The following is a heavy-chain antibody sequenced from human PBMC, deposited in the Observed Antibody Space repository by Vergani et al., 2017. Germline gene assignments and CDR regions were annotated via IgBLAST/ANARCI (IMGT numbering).Heavy chain of an antibody. Sequence: QVQLVQSGSELKKPGASVKVSCKASGYTFTSYAISWVRQAPGQGLEWMGRIIPIFGTANYAQKFQGRVTITADESTSTAYMELSSLRSEDTAVYYCARAAVYYDSSGYFLGYYFDYWGQGTLVTVSS. V-gene: IGHV1-69*18. J-gene: IGHJ4*02. CDR2: IIPIFGTA. D-gene: IGHD3-22*01. CDR1: GYTFTSYA. CDR3: ARAAVYYDSSGYFLGYYFDY.